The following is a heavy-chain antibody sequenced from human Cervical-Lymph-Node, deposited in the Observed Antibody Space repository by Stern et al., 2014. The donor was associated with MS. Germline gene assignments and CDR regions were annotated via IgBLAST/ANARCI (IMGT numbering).Heavy chain of an antibody. Sequence: VQLVQSGAEVKKPGSSVKVSCKASGGTFSSYEITWVRQAPGQGLEWMGGIIPTFDTPTYAQKFQDRVTISADESTNTAYLELNGLKSDDTAIYFCARAYTYHCHSAGYWGQGTLVTVSS. CDR1: GGTFSSYE. D-gene: IGHD2-2*02. CDR2: IIPTFDTP. CDR3: ARAYTYHCHSAGY. V-gene: IGHV1-69*01. J-gene: IGHJ4*02.